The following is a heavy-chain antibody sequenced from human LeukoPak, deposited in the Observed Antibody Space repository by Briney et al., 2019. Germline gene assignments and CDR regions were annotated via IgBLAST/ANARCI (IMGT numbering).Heavy chain of an antibody. Sequence: GGSLRLSCAASGFTFSSYEMNWVRQAPGKGLEWVSYISSSGSTIYYADSVKGRFTISRDNAKNSLYLQMNSLRAEDTAVYYCARVPYYYDSSGYWGGSDYWGQGTLVTVSS. CDR1: GFTFSSYE. CDR2: ISSSGSTI. CDR3: ARVPYYYDSSGYWGGSDY. J-gene: IGHJ4*02. D-gene: IGHD3-22*01. V-gene: IGHV3-48*03.